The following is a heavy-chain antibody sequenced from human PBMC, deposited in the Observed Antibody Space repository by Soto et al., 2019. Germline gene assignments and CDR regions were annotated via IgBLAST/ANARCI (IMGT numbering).Heavy chain of an antibody. Sequence: QVHLQESGPGLVKPSETLSLTCTVSGGSISGYYWSWFRQPPGKGLEWIAYIHYSGTTKYNPSLKSRVSISKDTSKNQFALKLSSVTAADTAVYYCARTTQGGNMDVWGQGAPVTVSS. J-gene: IGHJ6*02. CDR2: IHYSGTT. D-gene: IGHD1-26*01. CDR3: ARTTQGGNMDV. CDR1: GGSISGYY. V-gene: IGHV4-59*01.